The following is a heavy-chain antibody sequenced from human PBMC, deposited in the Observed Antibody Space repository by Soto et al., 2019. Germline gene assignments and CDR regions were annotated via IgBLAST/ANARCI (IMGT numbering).Heavy chain of an antibody. Sequence: PGGSLRLSCAASGFTFDDYAMHWVRQAPGKGLEWVSGISRNSGSIGYADSVKSRFTISRDNAKNSLYLQMNSLRAEDTALYYCANSYYGSGSYSNAFDIWGQGTMVTVSS. CDR1: GFTFDDYA. J-gene: IGHJ3*02. D-gene: IGHD3-10*01. CDR3: ANSYYGSGSYSNAFDI. CDR2: ISRNSGSI. V-gene: IGHV3-9*01.